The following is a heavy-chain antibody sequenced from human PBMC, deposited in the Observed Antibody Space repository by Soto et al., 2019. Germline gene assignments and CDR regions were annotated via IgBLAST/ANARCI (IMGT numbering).Heavy chain of an antibody. CDR3: ARHDLIGGPPGLRYFDWSPRTYYYYYMDV. J-gene: IGHJ6*03. CDR2: IYYSGST. CDR1: GGSISSYY. Sequence: PSETLSLTCTVSGGSISSYYWSWIRQPPGKGLEWIGYIYYSGSTNYNPSLKSRVTISVDTSKNQFSLKLSSVTAADTAVYYCARHDLIGGPPGLRYFDWSPRTYYYYYMDVWGKGTTVTVSS. V-gene: IGHV4-59*08. D-gene: IGHD3-9*01.